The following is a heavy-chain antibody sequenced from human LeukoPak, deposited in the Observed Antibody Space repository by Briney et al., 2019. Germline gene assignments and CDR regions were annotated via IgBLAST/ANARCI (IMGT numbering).Heavy chain of an antibody. CDR3: ARGFKYGGNSNMDY. CDR2: INSDGSST. Sequence: PGGSLRPSCAASGFTFSSYWMHWVRQAPGKGLVWVSRINSDGSSTSYADSVKGRFTISRDNAKNTLYLQMNSLRAEDTAVYYCARGFKYGGNSNMDYWGQGTLVTVSS. V-gene: IGHV3-74*01. CDR1: GFTFSSYW. D-gene: IGHD4-23*01. J-gene: IGHJ4*02.